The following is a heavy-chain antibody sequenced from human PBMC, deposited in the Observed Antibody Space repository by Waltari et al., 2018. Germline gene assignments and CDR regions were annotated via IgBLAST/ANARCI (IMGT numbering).Heavy chain of an antibody. J-gene: IGHJ6*02. CDR2: INRDGSST. CDR3: ARERKTTVTYYYYGMDV. V-gene: IGHV3-74*01. CDR1: GFTFSSYW. Sequence: EVQLVESGGGLVQPGGPLRLSCAASGFTFSSYWMHWVRQAPGKGLVWVSRINRDGSSTSYADSVKGRFTISRDNAKNTLYLQMNSLRAEDTAVYYCARERKTTVTYYYYGMDVWGQGTTVTVSS. D-gene: IGHD4-17*01.